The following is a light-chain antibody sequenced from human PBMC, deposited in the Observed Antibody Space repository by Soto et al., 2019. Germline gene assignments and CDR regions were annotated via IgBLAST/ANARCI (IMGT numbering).Light chain of an antibody. CDR3: QQYNSYSL. Sequence: IRMTTTPSTPSASVGDRVTNTFRASQTISNWLAWYQQKPGKAPKLLISDASSLESGVPSRFSGSGSGTEFTLTVSSLQPDDFATYYCQQYNSYSLFGHVTNVDI. CDR1: QTISNW. J-gene: IGKJ3*01. CDR2: DAS. V-gene: IGKV1-5*01.